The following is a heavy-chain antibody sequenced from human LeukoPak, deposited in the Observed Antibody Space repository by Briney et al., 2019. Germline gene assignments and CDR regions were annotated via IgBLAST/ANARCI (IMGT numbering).Heavy chain of an antibody. CDR3: ARDHGDFLFDY. CDR1: GGTFSSYA. V-gene: IGHV1-69*05. D-gene: IGHD4-17*01. CDR2: IIPIFGTA. J-gene: IGHJ4*02. Sequence: SVKVSCXASGGTFSSYAISWVRQAPRQGLEWMGGIIPIFGTANYAQKFQGRVTITTDESTSTAYMELSSLRSEDTAVYYCARDHGDFLFDYWGQGTLVTVSS.